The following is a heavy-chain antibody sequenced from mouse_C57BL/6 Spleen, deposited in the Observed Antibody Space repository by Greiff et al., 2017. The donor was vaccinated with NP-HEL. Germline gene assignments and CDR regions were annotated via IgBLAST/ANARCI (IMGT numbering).Heavy chain of an antibody. CDR2: IDPSDSYT. D-gene: IGHD2-4*01. CDR3: ARWERMGLRQDFDY. CDR1: GYTFTSYW. J-gene: IGHJ2*01. Sequence: QVQLQQPGAELVKPGASVKLSCKASGYTFTSYWMPWVKQRPGQGLEWIGEIDPSDSYTNYNQKFKGKATLTVDTSSSTAYMQLSSLTSEDSAVYYCARWERMGLRQDFDYWGQGTTLTVSS. V-gene: IGHV1-50*01.